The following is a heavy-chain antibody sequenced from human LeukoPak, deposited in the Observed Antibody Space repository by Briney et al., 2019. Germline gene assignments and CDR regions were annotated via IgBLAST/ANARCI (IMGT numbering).Heavy chain of an antibody. D-gene: IGHD6-6*01. J-gene: IGHJ4*02. CDR1: GGTFSSYA. Sequence: GASVKVSCKASGGTFSSYAISWVRQAPGQGLEWMGGIIPIFGTANYAQKFQGRVTITADESTSTAYMELSSLRSEDTAVYYCARSDSQYSSSPGGYWGQGTLVTVSS. CDR3: ARSDSQYSSSPGGY. V-gene: IGHV1-69*13. CDR2: IIPIFGTA.